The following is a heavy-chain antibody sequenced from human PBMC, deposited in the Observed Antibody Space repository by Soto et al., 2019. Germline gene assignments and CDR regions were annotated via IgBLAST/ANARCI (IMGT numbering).Heavy chain of an antibody. CDR2: ISSSSSYT. Sequence: GGSLRLSCAASGFTFSDYYMRWIRRAPGKGLEWSSYISSSSSYTNYADSVKGRFTISRDNAKNSLYLQMNSLRAEDTAVYFSARDPYSGSSYSDYWGQGTLVTVSS. V-gene: IGHV3-11*05. D-gene: IGHD1-26*01. CDR1: GFTFSDYY. CDR3: ARDPYSGSSYSDY. J-gene: IGHJ4*02.